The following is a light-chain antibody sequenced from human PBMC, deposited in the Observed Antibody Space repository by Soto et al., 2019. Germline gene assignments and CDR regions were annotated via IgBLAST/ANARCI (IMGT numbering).Light chain of an antibody. CDR3: QQYNSYSSWT. CDR1: QTISSW. CDR2: KAS. Sequence: DIQMTQSPSTLSASVGDRVTITCRASQTISSWLAWYQQRPGKAPKLLIYKASSLESGVPSRFSGSGSGTEFPLTISSLQPDDFATYYCQQYNSYSSWTFGQGTKVDIK. J-gene: IGKJ1*01. V-gene: IGKV1-5*03.